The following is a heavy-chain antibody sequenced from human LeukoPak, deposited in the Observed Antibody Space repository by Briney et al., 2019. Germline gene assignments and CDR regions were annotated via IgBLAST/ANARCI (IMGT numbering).Heavy chain of an antibody. V-gene: IGHV4-38-2*01. CDR3: ARQSRYVGATTSVY. CDR1: GYSINSGYY. J-gene: IGHJ4*02. D-gene: IGHD1-26*01. Sequence: SETLSLTCAVSGYSINSGYYWGWIRQPPGKGLEWIGSIYHSGSTYYNPSLKSRVTISVDTSKNQFSLKLSSVTAADTAVYYCARQSRYVGATTSVYWGQGTLVTVSS. CDR2: IYHSGST.